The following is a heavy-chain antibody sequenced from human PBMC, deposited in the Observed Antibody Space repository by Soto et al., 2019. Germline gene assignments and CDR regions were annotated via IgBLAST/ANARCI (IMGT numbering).Heavy chain of an antibody. J-gene: IGHJ4*02. D-gene: IGHD1-1*01. V-gene: IGHV1-69*05. CDR3: AGRAETNGRNGFGADKYYFDF. Sequence: GASVKVSCKASGDALTGYTISWVRQARGHGREWMGGIIPTYGTTNYAQKFQGRVTVTSDTSINTVHMELSSLRSEDTAVYYCAGRAETNGRNGFGADKYYFDFWGQGTLVTVSS. CDR1: GDALTGYT. CDR2: IIPTYGTT.